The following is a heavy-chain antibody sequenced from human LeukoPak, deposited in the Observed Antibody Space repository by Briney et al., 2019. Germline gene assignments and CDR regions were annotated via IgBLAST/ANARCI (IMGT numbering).Heavy chain of an antibody. D-gene: IGHD4-17*01. V-gene: IGHV1-2*02. CDR2: INPNSGGT. Sequence: GASVKVSCKASGYTFTGYYMHWVRQAPGQGLEWMGWINPNSGGTNYAQKFQGRVTMTRNTSISTAYMELSSLRSEDTAVYYCARGPPPGTTKLYYYYYYYMDVWGKGTTVTISS. J-gene: IGHJ6*03. CDR3: ARGPPPGTTKLYYYYYYYMDV. CDR1: GYTFTGYY.